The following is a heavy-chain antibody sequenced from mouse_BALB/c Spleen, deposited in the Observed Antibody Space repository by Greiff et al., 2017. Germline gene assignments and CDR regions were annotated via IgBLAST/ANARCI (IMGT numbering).Heavy chain of an antibody. Sequence: EVKVVESGGGLVQPGGSLRLSCATSGFTFTDYYMSWVRQPPGKALEWLGFIRNKANGYTTEYSASVKGRFTISRDNSQSILYLQMNTLRAEDSATYYCARDRDGYYFDYWGQGTTLTVSS. CDR3: ARDRDGYYFDY. D-gene: IGHD2-3*01. V-gene: IGHV7-3*02. CDR2: IRNKANGYTT. J-gene: IGHJ2*01. CDR1: GFTFTDYY.